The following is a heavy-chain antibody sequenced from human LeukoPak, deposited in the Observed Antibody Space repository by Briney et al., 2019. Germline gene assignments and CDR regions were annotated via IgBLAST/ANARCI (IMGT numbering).Heavy chain of an antibody. D-gene: IGHD5-18*01. CDR3: AKVVGYSYGYLDY. Sequence: SLRLSCAASGFTFDDYAMHWVRQAPGKGLEWVSGISWNSGSIGYADSVKGRFTISRDNAKNSLYLQMNSLRAEDTALYYCAKVVGYSYGYLDYWGQGTLVTVSS. J-gene: IGHJ4*02. V-gene: IGHV3-9*01. CDR1: GFTFDDYA. CDR2: ISWNSGSI.